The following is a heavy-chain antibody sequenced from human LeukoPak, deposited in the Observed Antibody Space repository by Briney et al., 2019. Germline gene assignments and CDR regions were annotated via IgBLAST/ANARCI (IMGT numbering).Heavy chain of an antibody. CDR1: GGSFSGYY. D-gene: IGHD3-9*01. CDR3: ARWYYDILTGTYYFDY. V-gene: IGHV4-34*01. CDR2: INHSGST. J-gene: IGHJ4*02. Sequence: PSETLSLTCAVYGGSFSGYYWSWIRQPPGKGLEWIGEINHSGSTNYNPSLKSRVTISVDTSKNQLSLKLSSVTAADTAVYYCARWYYDILTGTYYFDYWGQGTLVTVSS.